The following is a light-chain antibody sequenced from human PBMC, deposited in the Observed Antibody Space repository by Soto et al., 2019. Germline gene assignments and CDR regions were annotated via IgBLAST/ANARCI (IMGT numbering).Light chain of an antibody. V-gene: IGKV1-5*03. CDR1: QSIGNW. CDR3: QQYDDYPRT. Sequence: DIQMTQSPSTLSASVGDRVTITCRASQSIGNWLAWYQQKLGKAPKLLIYKVSNLETGVPSRFSGSGSGTEFTLTISCLQPDDFAIYYCQQYDDYPRTFGQGTKVEIK. CDR2: KVS. J-gene: IGKJ1*01.